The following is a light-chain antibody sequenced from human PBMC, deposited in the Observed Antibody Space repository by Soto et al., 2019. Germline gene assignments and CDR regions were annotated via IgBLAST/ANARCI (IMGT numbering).Light chain of an antibody. CDR1: QSVSSSY. V-gene: IGKV3-20*01. Sequence: IVLTMSPGTVSLAPGERATLSWRASQSVSSSYLACYQQKPGQAPRLLIYGASSRATGIPDRFSGSGSGTDFTLTISRLEPEDFAVYYCQQYGSSPWTFGQGTKVDIK. J-gene: IGKJ1*01. CDR3: QQYGSSPWT. CDR2: GAS.